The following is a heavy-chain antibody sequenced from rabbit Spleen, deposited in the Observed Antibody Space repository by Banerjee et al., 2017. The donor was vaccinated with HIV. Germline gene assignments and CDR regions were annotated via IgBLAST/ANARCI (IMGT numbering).Heavy chain of an antibody. CDR2: INIVTGRS. Sequence: QEQLEESGGGLVKPEGSLTLTCKASGVSLNDKDVMCWVRQAPGKGLEWIACINIVTGRSVYARWAKGRFTMSRTSSTTVTLQMTGLTVADTATYFCARDLVDAIGWNFNLWGPGTLVTVS. D-gene: IGHD6-1*01. J-gene: IGHJ4*01. V-gene: IGHV1S45*01. CDR3: ARDLVDAIGWNFNL. CDR1: GVSLNDKDV.